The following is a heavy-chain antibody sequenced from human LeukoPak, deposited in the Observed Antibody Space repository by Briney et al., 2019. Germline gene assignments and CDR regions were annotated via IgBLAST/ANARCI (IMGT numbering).Heavy chain of an antibody. V-gene: IGHV1-2*06. Sequence: ASVTVSCTASGYTFTIYYMHWVRQAPGQGLEWMGRINPNNGGTTYAQKVQGRVTMTRDSSISTAYMELNRLRSDDTAVYYCARVYDYGGESNYFDCWGQGSLVTVSS. CDR3: ARVYDYGGESNYFDC. D-gene: IGHD4-23*01. J-gene: IGHJ4*02. CDR1: GYTFTIYY. CDR2: INPNNGGT.